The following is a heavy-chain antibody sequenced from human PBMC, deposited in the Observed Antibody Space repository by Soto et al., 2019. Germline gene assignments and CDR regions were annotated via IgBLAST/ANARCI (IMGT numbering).Heavy chain of an antibody. V-gene: IGHV4-39*01. Sequence: KPSETLSLTCTVSGGSISSSSYYWGWIRQPPWKGLEWIGSIYYSGSTYYNPSLKSRVTISVDTSKNQFSLKLSSVTAADTAVYYCARTPPTYYYDSSGYHAWGQGXLVTVSS. CDR2: IYYSGST. J-gene: IGHJ5*02. CDR3: ARTPPTYYYDSSGYHA. D-gene: IGHD3-22*01. CDR1: GGSISSSSYY.